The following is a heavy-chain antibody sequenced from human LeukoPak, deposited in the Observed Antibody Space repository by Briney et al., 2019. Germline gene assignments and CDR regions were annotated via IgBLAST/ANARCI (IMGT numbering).Heavy chain of an antibody. CDR3: AREAVAGTPFDY. CDR1: GFTVSSNY. J-gene: IGHJ4*02. V-gene: IGHV3-53*01. Sequence: AGGSLRLSCAASGFTVSSNYMSWVRQAPGKGLEWVSVIYSGGSTYFADSVKGRFTISRDNSKNTLYLQMNSLRAEDTAVYYCAREAVAGTPFDYWGQGTLVTVSS. D-gene: IGHD6-19*01. CDR2: IYSGGST.